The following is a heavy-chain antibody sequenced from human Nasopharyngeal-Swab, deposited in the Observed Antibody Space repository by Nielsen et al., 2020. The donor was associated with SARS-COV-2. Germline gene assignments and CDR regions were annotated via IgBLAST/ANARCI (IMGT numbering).Heavy chain of an antibody. V-gene: IGHV4-61*02. D-gene: IGHD4-17*01. CDR1: GGSISSGSYY. Sequence: SETLSLTCTVSGGSISSGSYYWRWIRQPAGKGLEWIGRIYTSGSTNYNPSFKSRVTISVDTSKNQFSLKLSFVTAADTAVYYCARGLRGVTTYYYYYYMDVWGKGTTVTVSS. J-gene: IGHJ6*03. CDR3: ARGLRGVTTYYYYYYMDV. CDR2: IYTSGST.